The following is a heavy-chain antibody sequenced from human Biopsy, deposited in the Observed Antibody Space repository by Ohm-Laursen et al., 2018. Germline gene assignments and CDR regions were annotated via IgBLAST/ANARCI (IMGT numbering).Heavy chain of an antibody. D-gene: IGHD6-19*01. CDR2: INPSGGST. CDR3: ARAVAGTGGVFDS. V-gene: IGHV1-46*01. J-gene: IGHJ4*02. Sequence: SVKVSCKTSGHIFTSYYIHWVRQAPGQGLEWMASINPSGGSTTYAQRFQGRLIMTRDTSTSSIYMELSSLRSEDTAIYFCARAVAGTGGVFDSWGQGTLVTVSS. CDR1: GHIFTSYY.